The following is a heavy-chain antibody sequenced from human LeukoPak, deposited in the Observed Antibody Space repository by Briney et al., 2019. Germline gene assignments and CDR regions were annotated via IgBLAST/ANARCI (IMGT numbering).Heavy chain of an antibody. CDR1: GFTFSSYE. J-gene: IGHJ2*01. CDR3: AKEGGDGYGPENWYFDL. Sequence: GGSLRLSCAASGFTFSSYEMNWVRQAPGKGLEWVSYISSSGSTIYYADSVKGRFTISRDNAKNSLYLQMNSLRAEDTAVYYCAKEGGDGYGPENWYFDLWGRGTLVTVSS. D-gene: IGHD2-21*01. CDR2: ISSSGSTI. V-gene: IGHV3-48*03.